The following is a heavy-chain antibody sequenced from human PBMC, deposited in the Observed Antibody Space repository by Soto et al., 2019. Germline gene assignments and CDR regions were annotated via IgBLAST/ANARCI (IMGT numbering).Heavy chain of an antibody. CDR2: IYHSGSS. D-gene: IGHD6-13*01. J-gene: IGHJ4*02. Sequence: SETLSLTCAVSGGSISSGGYSWSWIRQPPGKGLEWIGYIYHSGSSYYNPSLKSRVTISVDRSKNQFSLKLTSVTAADTAVYYCTRHEVGAAADSPFEYWGQGTLVTVS. CDR3: TRHEVGAAADSPFEY. CDR1: GGSISSGGYS. V-gene: IGHV4-30-2*01.